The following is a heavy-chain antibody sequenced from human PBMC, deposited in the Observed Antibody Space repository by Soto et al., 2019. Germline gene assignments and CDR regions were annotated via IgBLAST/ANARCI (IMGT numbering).Heavy chain of an antibody. V-gene: IGHV1-69*08. CDR2: IIPILGIA. D-gene: IGHD3-10*01. Sequence: QVQLVQSGAEVKKPGSSVKVSCKASGGTFSSYTISWVRQAPGQGLEWMGRIIPILGIANYAQKFQGRVTITADKSTSTAYMELSSLRSEDTAVYYCARERDYYGSGSHFDYWGQGTLVTXSS. CDR3: ARERDYYGSGSHFDY. CDR1: GGTFSSYT. J-gene: IGHJ4*02.